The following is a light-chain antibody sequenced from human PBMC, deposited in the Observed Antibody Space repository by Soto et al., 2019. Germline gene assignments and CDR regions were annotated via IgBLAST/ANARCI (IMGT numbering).Light chain of an antibody. Sequence: DIVMTQSLLSLPVTPGEPASISCRYSQSLLHSNGYNYLDWYQQKPGQTPRLLIYDASTRATDIPARFSGSGSGTDFTLTISSPLSEDFAVYYCHQYYKWPLTFGGATKVDIK. V-gene: IGKV2-28*01. CDR2: DAS. CDR3: HQYYKWPLT. J-gene: IGKJ4*01. CDR1: QSLLHSNGYNY.